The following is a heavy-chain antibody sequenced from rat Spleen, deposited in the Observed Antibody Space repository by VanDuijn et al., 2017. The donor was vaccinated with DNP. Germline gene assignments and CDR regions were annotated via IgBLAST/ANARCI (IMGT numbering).Heavy chain of an antibody. CDR3: ATSYAHVFDY. CDR2: ISTSGSRT. J-gene: IGHJ2*01. Sequence: EVQLVESGGGLVQPGRSLKLSCAASGFTFSDYYMAWVRQAPKKGLEWVATISTSGSRTYYPDSVKGRFTISRDDAKSTLYLQMDSLRSEDTATYYWATSYAHVFDYWGQGVMVTVSS. D-gene: IGHD1-12*01. V-gene: IGHV5-7*01. CDR1: GFTFSDYY.